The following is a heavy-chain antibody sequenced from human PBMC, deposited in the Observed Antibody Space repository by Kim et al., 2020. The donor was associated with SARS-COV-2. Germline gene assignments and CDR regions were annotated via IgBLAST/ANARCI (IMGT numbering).Heavy chain of an antibody. V-gene: IGHV3-11*01. Sequence: SGSTIYDADTVRGRFTIAKDNAKNSLYLQMNSLRAEDTSVYYCARAPHDFWGQGTLVTVSS. CDR2: SGSTI. CDR3: ARAPHDF. J-gene: IGHJ4*02.